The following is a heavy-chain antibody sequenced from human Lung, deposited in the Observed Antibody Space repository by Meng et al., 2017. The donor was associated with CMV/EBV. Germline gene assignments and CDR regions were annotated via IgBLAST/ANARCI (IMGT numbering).Heavy chain of an antibody. Sequence: GESXKISCAASGFTFSSYVMSWVRQAPGKGLEWVSAISGSGGITYYADSVKGRFTISRDNSKNTLYLEINSLRAEDTAEYYCAKDEAVYAISLFDYWGQGXLVTVSS. CDR1: GFTFSSYV. CDR2: ISGSGGIT. J-gene: IGHJ4*02. D-gene: IGHD2-8*01. V-gene: IGHV3-23*01. CDR3: AKDEAVYAISLFDY.